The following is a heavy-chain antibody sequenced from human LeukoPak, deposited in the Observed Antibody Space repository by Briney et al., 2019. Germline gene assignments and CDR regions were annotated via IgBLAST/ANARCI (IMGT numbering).Heavy chain of an antibody. Sequence: PGRSLRLSCAAAGFTFSHYGMHWVRQAPGKGLEWVAVIWSDGTNQYYADSVKGRFTISRDDSGNTVYLQMNSLRPGDTGVYYCAKDAQRGFDYSNSLESWGQGTPVTVST. V-gene: IGHV3-33*06. CDR2: IWSDGTNQ. CDR1: GFTFSHYG. D-gene: IGHD4-11*01. CDR3: AKDAQRGFDYSNSLES. J-gene: IGHJ5*01.